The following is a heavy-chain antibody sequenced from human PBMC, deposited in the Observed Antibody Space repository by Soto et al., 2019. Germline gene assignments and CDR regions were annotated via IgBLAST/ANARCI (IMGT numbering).Heavy chain of an antibody. CDR2: IHSSGTT. CDR3: ARLWVWGSYAIDF. J-gene: IGHJ4*01. Sequence: QLVESGGALVQPGGSLRLSCAVSGFTVTSTYMSWIRQAPGKGLEWISVIHSSGTTYYTDSVKGRFTISRDISKNTVSLQMNSLRVEDTAVYHCARLWVWGSYAIDFWGHGTLVTVSS. V-gene: IGHV3-66*01. CDR1: GFTVTSTY. D-gene: IGHD3-16*01.